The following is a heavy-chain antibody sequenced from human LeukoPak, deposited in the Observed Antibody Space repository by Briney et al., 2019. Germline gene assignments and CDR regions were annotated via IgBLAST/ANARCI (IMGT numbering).Heavy chain of an antibody. CDR2: ISSSSSYI. J-gene: IGHJ4*02. CDR3: AREGIVLMVYHFDY. Sequence: PGGSLRLSCAASGFTFSSYTMNWVRQAPGKGLEWVSSISSSSSYISYADSVKGRFTISRDNAKNSLSLQMNSLRAEDTAVYYCAREGIVLMVYHFDYWGPGTLVTVSS. CDR1: GFTFSSYT. D-gene: IGHD2-8*01. V-gene: IGHV3-21*01.